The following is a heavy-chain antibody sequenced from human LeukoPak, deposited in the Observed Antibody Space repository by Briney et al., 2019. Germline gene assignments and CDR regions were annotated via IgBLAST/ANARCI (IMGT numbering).Heavy chain of an antibody. J-gene: IGHJ5*02. Sequence: GGSLRLSCAASGFTFSSYSMNWVRQAPGKGLEWVSSISNSSIYIYYADSVKGRFTISRDNAKNSLYLQMNSLRAEDTAVYYCARSSFARWFDPWGQGTLVTVSS. D-gene: IGHD6-13*01. V-gene: IGHV3-21*01. CDR3: ARSSFARWFDP. CDR2: ISNSSIYI. CDR1: GFTFSSYS.